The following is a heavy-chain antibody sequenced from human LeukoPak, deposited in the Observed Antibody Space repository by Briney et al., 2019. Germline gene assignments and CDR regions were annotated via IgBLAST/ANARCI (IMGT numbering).Heavy chain of an antibody. CDR2: INHSGST. CDR1: GGSISSYY. V-gene: IGHV4-34*01. J-gene: IGHJ4*02. Sequence: SETPSLTCTVSGGSISSYYWSWIRQPPGKGLEWIGEINHSGSTNYNPSLKSRVTISVDTSKNQFSLKLSSVTAADTAVYYCARGTLPDIVAYGWFDYWGQGTLVTVSS. CDR3: ARGTLPDIVAYGWFDY. D-gene: IGHD5-12*01.